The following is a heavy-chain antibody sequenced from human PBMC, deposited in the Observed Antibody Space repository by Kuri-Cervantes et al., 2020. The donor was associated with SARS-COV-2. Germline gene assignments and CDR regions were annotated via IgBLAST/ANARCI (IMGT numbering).Heavy chain of an antibody. CDR2: ISSSSSYT. V-gene: IGHV3-11*06. J-gene: IGHJ6*03. D-gene: IGHD3-16*01. CDR1: GFTFSDYY. Sequence: GESLKISCAASGFTFSDYYMSWIRQAPGKGLEWVSYISSSSSYTNYADSVRGRFTISRDNAKNSLYLQMNSLRAEDTAVYYCARDSMGGYYYYYMDVWGKGTTVTVSS. CDR3: ARDSMGGYYYYYMDV.